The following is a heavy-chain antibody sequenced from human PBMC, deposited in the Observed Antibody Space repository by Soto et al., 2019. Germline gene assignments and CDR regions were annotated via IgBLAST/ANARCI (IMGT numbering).Heavy chain of an antibody. V-gene: IGHV3-7*03. Sequence: EVQLVESGGGLVQPGGSLRLSCAVSGFTFTNYWMNWVRQAPGRGLEWLANINQDGSDKSYVDAVKGRFTISRDNAKNSLYLQMNSLRAEDTAVYYCARGRSTPGIDSWGQGTLVTVSS. CDR1: GFTFTNYW. CDR3: ARGRSTPGIDS. CDR2: INQDGSDK. J-gene: IGHJ4*02. D-gene: IGHD2-15*01.